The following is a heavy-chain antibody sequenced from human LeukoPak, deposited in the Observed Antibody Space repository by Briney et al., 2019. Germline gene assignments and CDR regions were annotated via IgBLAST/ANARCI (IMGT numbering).Heavy chain of an antibody. J-gene: IGHJ5*02. CDR1: GYTFTGYY. D-gene: IGHD2-2*01. CDR2: INPNSGGT. Sequence: ASVKVSCKASGYTFTGYYMHWVRQAPGQGLEWMGWINPNSGGTNYAQKFQGRVTMTRDTSISTAYMELSRLRSDDTAVYYCARDRSRDIVVVPAANERGFDPWGQGTLVTVSS. CDR3: ARDRSRDIVVVPAANERGFDP. V-gene: IGHV1-2*02.